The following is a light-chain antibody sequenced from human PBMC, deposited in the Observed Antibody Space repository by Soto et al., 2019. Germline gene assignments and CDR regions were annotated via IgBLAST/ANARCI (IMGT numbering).Light chain of an antibody. CDR2: RAS. J-gene: IGKJ1*01. CDR3: QQHQSYST. Sequence: DIQMTHSPSTLSASVGYRVTITFRASQSISVWLAWYQQKPGKAPKLLIYRASRLESGVPSRFSGSGSGTEFTLTISSLQPDDFATYYCQQHQSYSTFGQGTKVDIK. CDR1: QSISVW. V-gene: IGKV1-5*03.